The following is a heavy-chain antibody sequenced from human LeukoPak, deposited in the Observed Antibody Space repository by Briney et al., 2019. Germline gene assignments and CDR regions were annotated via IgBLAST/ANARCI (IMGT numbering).Heavy chain of an antibody. D-gene: IGHD3-10*01. J-gene: IGHJ5*02. CDR2: IYPGDSDT. CDR3: ARQTWFEEERNWFDP. CDR1: GYSFTSYW. Sequence: GASLKISCKGSGYSFTSYWIGLVRQMPGKGLEWMGIIYPGDSDTRYSTSFQGQVTISADKSISTAYLQWSSLKASDTAMYYCARQTWFEEERNWFDPWGQGTLVTVSS. V-gene: IGHV5-51*01.